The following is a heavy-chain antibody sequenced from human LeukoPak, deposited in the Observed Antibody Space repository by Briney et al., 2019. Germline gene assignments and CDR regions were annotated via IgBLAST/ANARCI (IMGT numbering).Heavy chain of an antibody. D-gene: IGHD2-2*01. V-gene: IGHV3-30*04. Sequence: PGRSLRLSCAASGFTFSSYAMHWVRQAPGKGLEWVAVISYDGSNKYYADSVKGRFTISRDNSKNTLYLQMNSLRAEDTAVYYCAKDQFAVVFWGQGTLVTVSS. CDR1: GFTFSSYA. J-gene: IGHJ4*02. CDR3: AKDQFAVVF. CDR2: ISYDGSNK.